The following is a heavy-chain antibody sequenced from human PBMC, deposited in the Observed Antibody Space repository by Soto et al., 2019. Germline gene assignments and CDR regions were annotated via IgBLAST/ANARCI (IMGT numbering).Heavy chain of an antibody. J-gene: IGHJ6*03. Sequence: SETLSLTCTVSGGSISSSSYYWGWIRQPPGKGLEWIGSIYYSGSTYYNPSLKSRVTISVDTSKNQFSLKLSSVTAADTAVYYCATMTGVMEVWGKGTTVTVSS. CDR2: IYYSGST. D-gene: IGHD3-9*01. CDR3: ATMTGVMEV. V-gene: IGHV4-39*01. CDR1: GGSISSSSYY.